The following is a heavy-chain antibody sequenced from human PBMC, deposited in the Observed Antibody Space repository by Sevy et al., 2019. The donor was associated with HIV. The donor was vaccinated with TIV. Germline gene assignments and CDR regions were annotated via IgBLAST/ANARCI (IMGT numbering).Heavy chain of an antibody. CDR3: AREGEYDTRGYPEFYFDS. CDR1: GYTFTSYG. D-gene: IGHD3-22*01. J-gene: IGHJ4*02. V-gene: IGHV1-18*01. Sequence: ASVKVSCRASGYTFTSYGLTWVRQAPGQGLEWMGWISAYSSEKVYADKLQGRVTMTADTFTSTVNMELRSLRADDTAVYYCAREGEYDTRGYPEFYFDSWGQGTLVTVSS. CDR2: ISAYSSEK.